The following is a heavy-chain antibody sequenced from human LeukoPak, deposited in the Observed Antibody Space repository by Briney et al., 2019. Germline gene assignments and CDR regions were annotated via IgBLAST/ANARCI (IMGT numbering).Heavy chain of an antibody. J-gene: IGHJ4*02. Sequence: ASVKVSCKASGYSLNAYYIHWVRQAPGQGLEWMGWINPSSGGTKYAQKFQGRVTMARNTSISTTYMELTRLTSDDTAVYYCARGLGASPYYFDYWGQGTLVTVSS. CDR2: INPSSGGT. CDR1: GYSLNAYY. V-gene: IGHV1-2*02. D-gene: IGHD1-26*01. CDR3: ARGLGASPYYFDY.